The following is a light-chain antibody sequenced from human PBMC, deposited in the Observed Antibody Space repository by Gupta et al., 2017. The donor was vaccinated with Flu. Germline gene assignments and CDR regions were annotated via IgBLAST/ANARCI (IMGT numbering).Light chain of an antibody. CDR2: WVS. CDR1: QSVLYSSNSNSKSS. V-gene: IGKV4-1*01. CDR3: QQYYNLPYT. Sequence: DIVMTQSPDSLTVSLCERATINCKSSQSVLYSSNSNSKSSLAWYQQKPGQPPKLLIYWVSTRESGVTDRFSGSGYGTNFTLTISSLQAEDVAVYYCQQYYNLPYTFGQGTKLEIK. J-gene: IGKJ2*01.